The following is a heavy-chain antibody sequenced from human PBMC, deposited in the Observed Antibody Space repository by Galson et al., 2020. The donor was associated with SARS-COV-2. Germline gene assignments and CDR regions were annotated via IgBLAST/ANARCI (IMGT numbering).Heavy chain of an antibody. CDR3: ARDPTPVGATLYYFDY. D-gene: IGHD1-26*01. CDR1: GFTFSASA. V-gene: IGHV3-30*04. Sequence: GWSLRLSCAASGFTFSASAMHWVRQAPGKGLEWVALISFDGRNKYYADSVKGRFTVSRDNSKNTLYLQLNSLRGEDTAVFYCARDPTPVGATLYYFDYWGQGTLVTVSS. J-gene: IGHJ4*01. CDR2: ISFDGRNK.